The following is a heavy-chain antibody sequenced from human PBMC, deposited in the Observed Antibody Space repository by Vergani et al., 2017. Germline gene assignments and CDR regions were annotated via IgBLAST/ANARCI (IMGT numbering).Heavy chain of an antibody. V-gene: IGHV4-31*01. Sequence: QVQLQESGPGLVKASQTLSLTCSVSGAYVGSGGYYWSWVRQRPGMGLDWIGYIYYSGTTYYNPSLESLLTISLDTSENHLSLKLTSVTAADTAVYFCARELSYYYGSGSDDYNPYYYEGMDVWGPGTTVTVSS. D-gene: IGHD3-10*01. J-gene: IGHJ6*02. CDR3: ARELSYYYGSGSDDYNPYYYEGMDV. CDR1: GAYVGSGGYY. CDR2: IYYSGTT.